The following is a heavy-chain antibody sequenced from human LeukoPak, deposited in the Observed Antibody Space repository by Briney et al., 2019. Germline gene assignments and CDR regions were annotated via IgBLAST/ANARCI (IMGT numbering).Heavy chain of an antibody. D-gene: IGHD2-8*01. V-gene: IGHV1-46*01. J-gene: IGHJ4*02. CDR3: ARDYCTNGVCYPWTD. CDR1: GYTFTSYY. Sequence: GASVKVSCKASGYTFTSYYMHWVRQAPGQGLEWMGIINPSGGSTSYAQKFQGRVTMTRDTSTSTVYMELSSLRSEDTAVYYCARDYCTNGVCYPWTDWGQGTLVTVPS. CDR2: INPSGGST.